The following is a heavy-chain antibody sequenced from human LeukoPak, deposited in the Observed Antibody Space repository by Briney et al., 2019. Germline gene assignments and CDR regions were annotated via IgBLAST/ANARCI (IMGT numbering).Heavy chain of an antibody. Sequence: PSQTLSLTCTVSGGSISSGDYYWSWIRQPPGKGLEWIGYIYYSGSTCYNPSLKSRVTISVDTSKNQFSLKLSSVTAADTAVYYCARRKTTWFWFDPWGQGTLVTVSS. V-gene: IGHV4-30-4*01. D-gene: IGHD4-17*01. CDR1: GGSISSGDYY. CDR3: ARRKTTWFWFDP. CDR2: IYYSGST. J-gene: IGHJ5*02.